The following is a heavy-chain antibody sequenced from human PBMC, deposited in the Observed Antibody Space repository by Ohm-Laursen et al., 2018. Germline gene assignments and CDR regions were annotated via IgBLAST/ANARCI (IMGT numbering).Heavy chain of an antibody. Sequence: SVKVSCKASGYTFTGYYMHWVRQAPGQGLEWMGWINPNSGGTNYAQKFQGRVTMTRDTSISTAYMELSRLRSDDTAVYYCARFLGANAYYFDYWGQGTLVTVSS. CDR2: INPNSGGT. CDR3: ARFLGANAYYFDY. J-gene: IGHJ4*02. CDR1: GYTFTGYY. V-gene: IGHV1-2*02. D-gene: IGHD1-26*01.